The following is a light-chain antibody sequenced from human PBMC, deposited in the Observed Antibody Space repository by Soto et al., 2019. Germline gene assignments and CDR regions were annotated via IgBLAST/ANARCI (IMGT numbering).Light chain of an antibody. CDR1: QSVSSN. J-gene: IGKJ5*01. CDR3: QQYGRPPRAT. V-gene: IGKV3-20*01. Sequence: EVVMTQSPATLSVSPGERATLSCRASQSVSSNLAWYQQKPGQAPRLLIYEASSRATGIPDRFSGGGSGTDFTLSISKVEPEDFAVYYCQQYGRPPRATFGQGTRVEIK. CDR2: EAS.